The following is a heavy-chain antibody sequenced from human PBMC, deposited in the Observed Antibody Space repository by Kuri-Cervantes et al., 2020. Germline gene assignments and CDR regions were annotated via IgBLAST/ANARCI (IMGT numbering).Heavy chain of an antibody. Sequence: ESLKISCTVSGGSISSYYWSWIRQPPGKGLEWIGYIYYSGSTNYNPSLKSRVTISVDTSKNQFSLKLSSVTAADTAVYYCASGHGWYDYWGRGTLVTVSS. CDR3: ASGHGWYDY. CDR2: IYYSGST. V-gene: IGHV4-59*01. J-gene: IGHJ4*02. CDR1: GGSISSYY. D-gene: IGHD6-19*01.